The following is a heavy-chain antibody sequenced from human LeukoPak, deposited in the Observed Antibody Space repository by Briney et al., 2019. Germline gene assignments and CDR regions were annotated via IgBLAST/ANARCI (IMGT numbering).Heavy chain of an antibody. CDR1: GFTFSSYA. CDR2: ISGSGGSP. J-gene: IGHJ4*02. D-gene: IGHD6-13*01. V-gene: IGHV3-23*01. Sequence: PGGSLRLSCAASGFTFSSYAMSWVRQAPGKGLEWVSTISGSGGSPYYADSVKGRFTISRDNSKNTLYLQVNSLRAEDTAVYYCAKNGYSTYTAWDYWGQGTLVTVSS. CDR3: AKNGYSTYTAWDY.